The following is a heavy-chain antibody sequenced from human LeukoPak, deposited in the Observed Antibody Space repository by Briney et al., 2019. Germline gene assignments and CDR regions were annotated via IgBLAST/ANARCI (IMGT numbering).Heavy chain of an antibody. Sequence: PGGSLRLSCAASGFRFDDYAMHWVRQAPGKGLEWVSGICWKSDSIAYADSVKGRFTISRDNANNSLFLQMNSLRIEDTAFYYCAKGLSALTRIAVADDWGQGTLVTVSS. CDR1: GFRFDDYA. CDR3: AKGLSALTRIAVADD. V-gene: IGHV3-9*01. J-gene: IGHJ4*02. CDR2: ICWKSDSI. D-gene: IGHD6-19*01.